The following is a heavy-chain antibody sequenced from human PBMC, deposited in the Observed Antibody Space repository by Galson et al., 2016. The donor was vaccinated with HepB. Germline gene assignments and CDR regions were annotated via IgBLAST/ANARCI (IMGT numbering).Heavy chain of an antibody. CDR2: ISWDGGKI. Sequence: SLRLSCAASGFIFDDYAMHWARQAPGKGLEWVSLISWDGGKIYYTNSVKGRFTISRDNSKNSLYLQMNNLRTEDTALYFCAKSIEGKHSVHVGVDYWGQGTLVTVSS. CDR3: AKSIEGKHSVHVGVDY. J-gene: IGHJ4*02. D-gene: IGHD6-6*01. CDR1: GFIFDDYA. V-gene: IGHV3-43D*03.